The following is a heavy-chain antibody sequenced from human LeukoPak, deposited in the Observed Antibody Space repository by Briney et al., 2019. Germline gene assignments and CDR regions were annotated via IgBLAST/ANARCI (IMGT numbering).Heavy chain of an antibody. CDR2: ISTSSAYI. D-gene: IGHD3-3*01. Sequence: GWSLGLPCAASGFNFITYSLSWVRQARGKGLVWVSSISTSSAYISCADSVKGRFTISRANATTSMYLQMNRLTTEDTAVYYCARDLWFWSGNPQDILVRDDHWGQGTPVTVSS. V-gene: IGHV3-21*01. CDR3: ARDLWFWSGNPQDILVRDDH. J-gene: IGHJ5*02. CDR1: GFNFITYS.